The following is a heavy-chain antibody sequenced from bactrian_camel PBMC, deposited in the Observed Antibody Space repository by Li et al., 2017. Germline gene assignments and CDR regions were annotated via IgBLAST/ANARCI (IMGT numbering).Heavy chain of an antibody. J-gene: IGHJ4*01. CDR3: GTNKYCRGSACCNSDFSH. D-gene: IGHD2*01. V-gene: IGHV3S55*01. Sequence: HVQLVESGGGSVRAGTSLTLTCETSGYTDDGHCMGWFRQVPGKQREKVALIGSDRATHYSQSVKGRFTISKDSAKNTLYLQMNNLKPEDTAMYYCGTNKYCRGSACCNSDFSHWGQGTQVTVS. CDR1: GYTDDGHC. CDR2: IGSDRAT.